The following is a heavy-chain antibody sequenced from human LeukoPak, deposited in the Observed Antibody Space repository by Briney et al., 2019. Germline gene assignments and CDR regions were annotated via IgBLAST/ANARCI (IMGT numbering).Heavy chain of an antibody. D-gene: IGHD3-22*01. CDR2: ISAYNGNT. CDR1: GYTFTSYG. CDR3: VRVYHDGSFESGNWFDP. J-gene: IGHJ5*02. Sequence: ASVKVSCKASGYTFTSYGISWVRQAPGQGLEWMGWISAYNGNTNYAQKLQGRVTITRDTSISTAYMELSSLRSEDTAVYYCVRVYHDGSFESGNWFDPWGQGTLVTVSS. V-gene: IGHV1-18*01.